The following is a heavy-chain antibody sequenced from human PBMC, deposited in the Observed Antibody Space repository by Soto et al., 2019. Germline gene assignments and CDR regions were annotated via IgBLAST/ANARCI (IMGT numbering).Heavy chain of an antibody. Sequence: QVQLVESGGGVVQPGRSLRLSCAASGFPFSSYGMHWVRQAPGTGLDWVGVIWYDGSNKDYAESVKGRFTISRDNSENILYLQMNGLRDDDTAVYYCASSINWGQGTLVTVSS. CDR2: IWYDGSNK. V-gene: IGHV3-33*03. J-gene: IGHJ4*02. CDR1: GFPFSSYG. CDR3: ASSIN.